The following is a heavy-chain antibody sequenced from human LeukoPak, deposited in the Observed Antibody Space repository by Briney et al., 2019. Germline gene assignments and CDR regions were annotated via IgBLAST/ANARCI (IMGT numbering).Heavy chain of an antibody. CDR2: IYYSGST. J-gene: IGHJ4*02. Sequence: SETLSLTCTVSGGSISSSSYYWGWIRQPPGKGLEWIGSIYYSGSTYYNPSLKSRVTISVDTSKNQFPLKLSSVTAADTAVYYCTRDLGVTIFENWGQGTLVTVSS. CDR1: GGSISSSSYY. D-gene: IGHD3-3*01. V-gene: IGHV4-39*06. CDR3: TRDLGVTIFEN.